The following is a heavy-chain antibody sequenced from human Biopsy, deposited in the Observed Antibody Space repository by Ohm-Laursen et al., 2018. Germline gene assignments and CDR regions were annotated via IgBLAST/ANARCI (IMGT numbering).Heavy chain of an antibody. Sequence: PSDTLSLTCGVSGGPIISYYWTWIRQPPGKGLEWIGHVYNGGITNYNPSLKSRVTISKDTSKNQFSLQVNSVTAADTAVYYCARTPRDSFWSGSYKRGLWFDPWGRGTLVIVSS. D-gene: IGHD3-3*01. CDR1: GGPIISYY. CDR2: VYNGGIT. CDR3: ARTPRDSFWSGSYKRGLWFDP. V-gene: IGHV4-59*07. J-gene: IGHJ5*02.